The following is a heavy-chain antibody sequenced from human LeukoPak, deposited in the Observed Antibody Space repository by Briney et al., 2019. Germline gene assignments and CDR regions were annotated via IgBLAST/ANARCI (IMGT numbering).Heavy chain of an antibody. J-gene: IGHJ4*02. CDR1: GFTFSSHS. V-gene: IGHV3-48*01. CDR3: AREGYDSSGSYDY. D-gene: IGHD3-22*01. Sequence: GGSLRLSCAASGFTFSSHSMNWVRQAPGKGLEWVSYISSSSSTIYYADSVKGRFTISRDNAKNTLYLQMNSLRAEDTAVYYCAREGYDSSGSYDYWGQGTLVTVSS. CDR2: ISSSSSTI.